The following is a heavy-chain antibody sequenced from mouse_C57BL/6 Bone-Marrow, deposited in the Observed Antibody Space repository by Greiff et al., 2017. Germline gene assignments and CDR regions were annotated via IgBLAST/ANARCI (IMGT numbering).Heavy chain of an antibody. CDR2: IDPEDGDT. J-gene: IGHJ1*03. CDR1: GFNIKDYY. CDR3: TTGYYYGSSYFWYFDV. D-gene: IGHD1-1*01. Sequence: VQLQQSGAELVRPGASVKLSCTASGFNIKDYYMHWVKQRPEQGLEWIGRIDPEDGDTEYAPKFQGKATMTAGTSSNTASLQLSSLTSEDTAVXYCTTGYYYGSSYFWYFDVWGTGTTVTVSS. V-gene: IGHV14-1*01.